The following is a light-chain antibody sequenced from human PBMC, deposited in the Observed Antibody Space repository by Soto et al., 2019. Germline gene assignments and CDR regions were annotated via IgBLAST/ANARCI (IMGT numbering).Light chain of an antibody. CDR2: GAS. CDR3: PQYGSSPLP. Sequence: ETVLTQSPGTLSLSPGERATLSCSASQSVSNNYLAWYQQKPGQAPRLLIYGASSRATGIPDRFSGSGSGTDFTLTISRLEPEDFAVYYCPQYGSSPLPSGGGTKV. V-gene: IGKV3-20*01. CDR1: QSVSNNY. J-gene: IGKJ4*01.